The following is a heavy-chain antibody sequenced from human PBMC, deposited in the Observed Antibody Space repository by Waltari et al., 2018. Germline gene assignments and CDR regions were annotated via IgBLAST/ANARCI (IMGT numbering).Heavy chain of an antibody. CDR1: GYTLTDFP. J-gene: IGHJ4*02. V-gene: IGHV1-24*01. Sequence: QVQLVQSGAEVKKPGASVTVSCKVSGYTLTDFPMHWARPAPGQGLEWRGGFDPEDGETIYAKKFQGRVTMTEDTSTDTAYMELSSLRSEDTAVYYCATREITMVRGVISPFDYWGQGTLVTVSS. D-gene: IGHD3-10*01. CDR3: ATREITMVRGVISPFDY. CDR2: FDPEDGET.